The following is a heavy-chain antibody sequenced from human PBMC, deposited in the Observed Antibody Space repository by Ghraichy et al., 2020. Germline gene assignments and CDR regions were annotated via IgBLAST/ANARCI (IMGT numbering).Heavy chain of an antibody. Sequence: GGSLRLSCAVSGFTFSDYYMSDYYMSWIRQAPGKGLEWVSYISSSGTTIYYADSVKGRFTISRDNAKNSLFLQMNSLRAEDTAVYYCARGIMRTGTLCYFDLWGRGTLVTVSS. J-gene: IGHJ2*01. CDR2: ISSSGTTI. V-gene: IGHV3-11*01. D-gene: IGHD1-7*01. CDR1: GFTFSDYYMSDYY. CDR3: ARGIMRTGTLCYFDL.